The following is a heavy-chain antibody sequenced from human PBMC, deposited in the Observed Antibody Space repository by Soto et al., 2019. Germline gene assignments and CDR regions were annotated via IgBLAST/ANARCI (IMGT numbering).Heavy chain of an antibody. D-gene: IGHD2-2*01. J-gene: IGHJ5*02. Sequence: QTRPLPCCGSGGTVSRCDYYVSWIRLHPGKRLEWIGYINCSGNTYYNTSLQSRLSVSVDTSKNQFSLKLYYVTAEDTAMLDCVISSFSSRASWRAAWSQVTLV. CDR1: GGTVSRCDYY. CDR3: VISSFSSRASWRAA. V-gene: IGHV4-31*03. CDR2: INCSGNT.